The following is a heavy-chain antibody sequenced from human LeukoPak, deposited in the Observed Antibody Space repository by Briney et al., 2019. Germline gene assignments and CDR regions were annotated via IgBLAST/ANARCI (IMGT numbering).Heavy chain of an antibody. Sequence: PSETLSLTCAVSGYSISSGYYWGWIRQPPGKGLEWIGSIYHSGSTYYNPSLKSRVTISVDTSKNQFSLKLSSVTAADTAVYYCARDKIAAPDDWGQGTPVTVSS. CDR2: IYHSGST. CDR1: GYSISSGYY. D-gene: IGHD6-13*01. CDR3: ARDKIAAPDD. V-gene: IGHV4-38-2*02. J-gene: IGHJ4*02.